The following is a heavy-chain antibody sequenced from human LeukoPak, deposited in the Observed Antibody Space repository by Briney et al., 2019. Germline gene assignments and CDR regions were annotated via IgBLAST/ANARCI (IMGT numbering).Heavy chain of an antibody. D-gene: IGHD2-21*01. CDR2: TNPNSGNT. J-gene: IGHJ4*02. Sequence: ASVKVSCKASGYTFTSYDINWVRQATGQGLEWMGWTNPNSGNTGYAQKFQGRVTMTRNTSISTAYMELSSLRSEDTAVYYCATAICGGDCSVFDYWGQGTLVTVSS. CDR3: ATAICGGDCSVFDY. V-gene: IGHV1-8*01. CDR1: GYTFTSYD.